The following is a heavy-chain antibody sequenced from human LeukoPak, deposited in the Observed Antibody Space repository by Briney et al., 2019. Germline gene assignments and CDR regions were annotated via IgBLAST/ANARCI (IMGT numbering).Heavy chain of an antibody. D-gene: IGHD3-10*01. CDR1: GFTFSSYG. CDR3: TKKYGSFDYYYYMDV. CDR2: IWYDGSIK. J-gene: IGHJ6*03. Sequence: GGSLRLSRAASGFTFSSYGMHWVRQAPGKGLEWVAVIWYDGSIKYYADSVKGRFTISRDNSKNTLYLQMNSLRAEDTAVYYCTKKYGSFDYYYYMDVWGKGTTVTVSS. V-gene: IGHV3-33*06.